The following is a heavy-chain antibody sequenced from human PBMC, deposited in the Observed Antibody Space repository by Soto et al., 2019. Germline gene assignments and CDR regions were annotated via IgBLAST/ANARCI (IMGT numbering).Heavy chain of an antibody. CDR2: ISSSSSYI. J-gene: IGHJ4*02. CDR3: ARVLSGTDPLFDY. CDR1: GFTFSSYS. Sequence: EVQLVESGGGLVKPGGSLRRSCAASGFTFSSYSMNWVRQAPGKGLEWVSSISSSSSYIYYADSVKGRFTISRDNAKNSLYLQMNSLRAEDTAVYYCARVLSGTDPLFDYWGQGTLVTVSS. V-gene: IGHV3-21*01. D-gene: IGHD6-13*01.